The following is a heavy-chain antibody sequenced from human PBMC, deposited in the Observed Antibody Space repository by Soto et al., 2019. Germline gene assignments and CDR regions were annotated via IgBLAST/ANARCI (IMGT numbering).Heavy chain of an antibody. J-gene: IGHJ6*03. Sequence: VASGKVSCKSSGYRVETYAMNWGRQAPGQGVEWMGWTSSYNTDTFYADKFQDRVTMTTDTSTGTAYMELRSLSSDDTAVYYCARGHGVIIGYMDVWGQGPAVTLSS. CDR2: TSSYNTDT. D-gene: IGHD3-3*01. CDR3: ARGHGVIIGYMDV. CDR1: GYRVETYA. V-gene: IGHV1-18*01.